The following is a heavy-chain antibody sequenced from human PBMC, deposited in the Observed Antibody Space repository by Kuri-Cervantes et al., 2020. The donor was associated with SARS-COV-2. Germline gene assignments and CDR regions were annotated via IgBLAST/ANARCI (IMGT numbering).Heavy chain of an antibody. Sequence: KVSCKGSGYSFTSYWIGWVRQMPGKGLEWMGIIYPGDSDTRYSPSFEDLVTVSADKSVSTAYLQWSSLKASDTAMYYCARQFSVTIFGVVSGAFDIWGQGTMVTVSS. J-gene: IGHJ3*02. CDR1: GYSFTSYW. V-gene: IGHV5-51*01. CDR3: ARQFSVTIFGVVSGAFDI. CDR2: IYPGDSDT. D-gene: IGHD3-3*01.